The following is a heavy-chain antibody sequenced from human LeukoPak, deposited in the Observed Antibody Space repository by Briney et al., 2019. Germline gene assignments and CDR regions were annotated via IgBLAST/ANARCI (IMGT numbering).Heavy chain of an antibody. CDR2: MYHSGST. CDR1: GGSFSGYY. CDR3: ARKQSRAGAAGGTFDY. D-gene: IGHD6-13*01. J-gene: IGHJ4*02. Sequence: PSETLSLTCAVYGGSFSGYYWSWIRQPPGKGLEWIGEMYHSGSTNYNPSLKSRVTISVDKSKNQFSLKLTSVTAADTAVYYCARKQSRAGAAGGTFDYWGQGTLVTVSS. V-gene: IGHV4-34*01.